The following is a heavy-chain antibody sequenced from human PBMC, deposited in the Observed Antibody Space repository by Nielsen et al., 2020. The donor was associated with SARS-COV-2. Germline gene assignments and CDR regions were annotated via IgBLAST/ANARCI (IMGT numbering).Heavy chain of an antibody. CDR3: ARGDLVVVPSPILGLGPFFYYFYLDV. D-gene: IGHD2-2*01. CDR1: GFTFSGSW. V-gene: IGHV4-4*01. CDR2: VSHSGSI. Sequence: GSLRLSCGASGFTFSGSWMSWVRQSPGKGLEWIGEVSHSGSINYNPSLKSRVTLSMDKSKRQFSLRLTSVSAADTAVYFCARGDLVVVPSPILGLGPFFYYFYLDVWGKGTTVIVSS. J-gene: IGHJ6*03.